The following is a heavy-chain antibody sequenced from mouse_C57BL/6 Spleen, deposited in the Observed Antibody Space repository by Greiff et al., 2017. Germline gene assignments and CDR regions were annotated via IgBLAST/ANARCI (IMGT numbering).Heavy chain of an antibody. CDR2: IYWDDDK. J-gene: IGHJ4*01. V-gene: IGHV8-12*01. Sequence: QVTLKESGPGILQSSQTLSLTCSFSGFSLSTSGMGVSWIRQPSGKGLEWLAHIYWDDDKRYNPSLKSRLTISKDTSRNQVFLKITSVDTADTATYYCARRDYYGSSYDYYAMDYWGQGTSVTVSS. CDR1: GFSLSTSGMG. CDR3: ARRDYYGSSYDYYAMDY. D-gene: IGHD1-1*01.